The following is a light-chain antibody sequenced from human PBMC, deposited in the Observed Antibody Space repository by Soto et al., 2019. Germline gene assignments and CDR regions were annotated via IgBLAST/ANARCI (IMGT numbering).Light chain of an antibody. J-gene: IGKJ1*01. CDR3: QQYNSYST. CDR2: KAS. CDR1: QSISSR. Sequence: DIQMTQSPSTLSASVGDRVTITCRASQSISSRLAWYQQKPGKAPKLLIYKASSLQSGVPSRFSGSGSGTEFTLTISRLQPEDFATDDCQQYNSYSTVGQGAKVEIK. V-gene: IGKV1-5*03.